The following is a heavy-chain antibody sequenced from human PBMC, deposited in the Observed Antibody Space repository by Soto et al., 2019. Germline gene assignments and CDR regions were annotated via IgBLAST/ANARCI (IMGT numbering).Heavy chain of an antibody. CDR3: ARGGDYYYGMDV. Sequence: GGSLRLSCAASGFTFSTYWMHWVRQAPGKGLEWVAVIWYDGSNKYYADSVKGRFTISRDNSKNTLYLQMNSLRAEDTAVYYCARGGDYYYGMDVWGQGTTVTVSS. CDR2: IWYDGSNK. J-gene: IGHJ6*02. V-gene: IGHV3-33*08. CDR1: GFTFSTYW.